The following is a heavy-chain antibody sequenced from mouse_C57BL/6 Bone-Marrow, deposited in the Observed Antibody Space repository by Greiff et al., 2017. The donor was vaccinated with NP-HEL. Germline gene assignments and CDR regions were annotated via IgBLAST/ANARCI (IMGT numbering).Heavy chain of an antibody. V-gene: IGHV1-85*01. CDR2: LYPRDGST. CDR3: ARDPLYYDYDEGDY. CDR1: GYTFTSYD. D-gene: IGHD2-4*01. J-gene: IGHJ2*01. Sequence: QVQLKESGPELVKPGASVKLSCKASGYTFTSYDINWVKQRPGQGLEWIGWLYPRDGSTKYNGKFKGKATLTVDTSSSTAYMELHSLTSEDSAVYFCARDPLYYDYDEGDYWGQGTTLTVSS.